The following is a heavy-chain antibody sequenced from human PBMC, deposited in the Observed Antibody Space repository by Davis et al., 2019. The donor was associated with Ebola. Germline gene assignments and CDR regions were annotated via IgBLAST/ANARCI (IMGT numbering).Heavy chain of an antibody. Sequence: MPSETLSLTCTVSGGSISYYYWSWIRQSPGKGPEWIGYIYYSGDTHYNPPLKSRVTISVDTSKNEFSLNLRSVTAADTDTYYCARGRGDPRIFDYWGQGILVTVSS. CDR1: GGSISYYY. J-gene: IGHJ4*02. CDR2: IYYSGDT. D-gene: IGHD2-21*02. V-gene: IGHV4-59*01. CDR3: ARGRGDPRIFDY.